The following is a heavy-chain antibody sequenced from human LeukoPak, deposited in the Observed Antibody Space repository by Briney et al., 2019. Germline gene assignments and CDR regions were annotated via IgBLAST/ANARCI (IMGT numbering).Heavy chain of an antibody. J-gene: IGHJ5*02. CDR2: INLEGSEK. CDR1: GFTFSRYW. CDR3: ARRGTIGVPAAWFDP. D-gene: IGHD6-19*01. V-gene: IGHV3-7*01. Sequence: GGSLRLSCEASGFTFSRYWMNWVRQAPGKGLEWVANINLEGSEKYYLNSVEGRFSISRDNAKNSLYLQMNRLRAEDTAVYYCARRGTIGVPAAWFDPWGQGTLVTVSS.